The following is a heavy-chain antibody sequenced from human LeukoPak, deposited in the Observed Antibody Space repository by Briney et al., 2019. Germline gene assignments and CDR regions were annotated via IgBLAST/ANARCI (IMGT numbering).Heavy chain of an antibody. D-gene: IGHD5-18*01. Sequence: PGGSLRLSCAASGFSFSNYAMSWVRQAPGKGLEWVSSIAVSGGGPYYGDSVKGRFTISRDNSKNTVYLQMNSLRAEDTATYSCAKGGIGSSPGLDSWGQGTLVTVSS. CDR2: IAVSGGGP. J-gene: IGHJ4*02. V-gene: IGHV3-23*01. CDR3: AKGGIGSSPGLDS. CDR1: GFSFSNYA.